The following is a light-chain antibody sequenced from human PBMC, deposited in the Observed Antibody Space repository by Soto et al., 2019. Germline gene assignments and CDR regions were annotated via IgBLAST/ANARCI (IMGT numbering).Light chain of an antibody. J-gene: IGLJ3*02. Sequence: QSALTQAPSASGTPGQRVTISCSGSSSNLGNNAVHWYQQFPGTAPKLLIYTDSQRPSGVPDRFSGSRSGTSASLAISGLQSEDEADYYCAAWDDSLNGRVFGGGTKLTVL. CDR2: TDS. CDR1: SSNLGNNA. V-gene: IGLV1-44*01. CDR3: AAWDDSLNGRV.